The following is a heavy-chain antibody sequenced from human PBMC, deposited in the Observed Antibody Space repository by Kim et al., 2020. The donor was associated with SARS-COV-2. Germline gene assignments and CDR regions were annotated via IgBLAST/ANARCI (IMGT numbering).Heavy chain of an antibody. Sequence: GGSLRLSCAASGFTFSSYAMSWVRQAPGKGLEWVSAISGSGGSTYYADSVKGRFTISRDNSKNTLYLQRNSLRAEDTAVYYCANHAEDGPRYYDFWSGYYPGFGAWGQGTLVTVSS. CDR3: ANHAEDGPRYYDFWSGYYPGFGA. CDR2: ISGSGGST. V-gene: IGHV3-23*01. D-gene: IGHD3-3*01. J-gene: IGHJ5*02. CDR1: GFTFSSYA.